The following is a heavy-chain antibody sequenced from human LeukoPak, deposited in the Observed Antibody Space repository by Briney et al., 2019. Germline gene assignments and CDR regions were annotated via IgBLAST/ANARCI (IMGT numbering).Heavy chain of an antibody. V-gene: IGHV1-2*02. D-gene: IGHD5-24*01. CDR1: GYTFTDYY. CDR3: ARDSLDEFDY. J-gene: IGHJ4*02. CDR2: ISPDSGRT. Sequence: ASVKVSCKASGYTFTDYYMHWVRQAPGQGLEWIGWISPDSGRTGFAQKFQGRVTMTRDTSTSTVYMELSSLRSEDTAVYYCARDSLDEFDYWGQGTLVTVSS.